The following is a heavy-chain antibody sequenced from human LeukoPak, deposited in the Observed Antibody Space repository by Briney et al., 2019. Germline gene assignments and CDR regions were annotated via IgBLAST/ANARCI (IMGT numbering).Heavy chain of an antibody. J-gene: IGHJ6*03. CDR3: ARVYSSSWFISNYYYYYMDV. CDR2: ISYDGSNK. Sequence: GGSLRLSCAASGFTFSSYGMHWVRQAPGKGLEWVAVISYDGSNKYYADSVKGRFTISRDNAKNSLYLQMNSLRAEDTAVYYCARVYSSSWFISNYYYYYMDVWGKGTTVTVSS. CDR1: GFTFSSYG. V-gene: IGHV3-30*03. D-gene: IGHD6-13*01.